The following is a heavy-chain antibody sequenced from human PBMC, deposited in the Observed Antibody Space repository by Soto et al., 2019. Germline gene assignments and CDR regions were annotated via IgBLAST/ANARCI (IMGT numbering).Heavy chain of an antibody. CDR3: ARDQEVDDYGDTFDY. J-gene: IGHJ4*02. CDR2: IIPILGIA. D-gene: IGHD4-17*01. CDR1: GGTFSSYT. Sequence: SVKVSCKASGGTFSSYTISWVRQAPGQGLEWMGRIIPILGIANYAQKFQGRVTITADKSTSTAYMELSSLRSEDTAVYYCARDQEVDDYGDTFDYWGQGTLVTVSS. V-gene: IGHV1-69*04.